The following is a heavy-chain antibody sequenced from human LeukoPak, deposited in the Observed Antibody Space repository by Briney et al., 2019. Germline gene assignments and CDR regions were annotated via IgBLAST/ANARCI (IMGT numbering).Heavy chain of an antibody. V-gene: IGHV7-4-1*02. Sequence: GASVKVSCKASGYTFTSYYMHWVRQAPGQGLEWMGWINTNTGNPTYAQGFTGRFVFPLDTSVSTAYLQISSLKAEDTAVYYCARDRAYCSSTSCYTFDPWGQGTLVTVSS. D-gene: IGHD2-2*02. CDR1: GYTFTSYY. CDR2: INTNTGNP. J-gene: IGHJ5*02. CDR3: ARDRAYCSSTSCYTFDP.